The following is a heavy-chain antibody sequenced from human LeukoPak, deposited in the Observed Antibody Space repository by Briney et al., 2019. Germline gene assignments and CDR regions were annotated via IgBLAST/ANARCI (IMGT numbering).Heavy chain of an antibody. J-gene: IGHJ3*02. V-gene: IGHV1-18*01. CDR1: GYTFTNYG. D-gene: IGHD6-13*01. Sequence: ASVKVSCKTSGYTFTNYGISWVRQAPGLGLEWMGWISAYNGNTNYAQKVQGRVTMTTDTSTSTAYMELRSLRFDDTAVYYCARDQSVRLLQTSSTYFNHVFGIWGQRSMVTVSS. CDR3: ARDQSVRLLQTSSTYFNHVFGI. CDR2: ISAYNGNT.